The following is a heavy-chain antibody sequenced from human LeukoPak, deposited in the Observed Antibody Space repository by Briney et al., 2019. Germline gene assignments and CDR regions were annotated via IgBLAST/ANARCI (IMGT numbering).Heavy chain of an antibody. D-gene: IGHD6-19*01. CDR2: INHSGST. CDR3: ARDGGYSSGWYGANWFDP. CDR1: GGSFSGYY. J-gene: IGHJ5*02. Sequence: PSETLSLTCAVYGGSFSGYYWSWIRQPPGKGLEWIGEINHSGSTNYNPSLKSRVTISVDTSKNQFSLKLSSVTAADTAVYYCARDGGYSSGWYGANWFDPWGQGTLVTVSS. V-gene: IGHV4-34*01.